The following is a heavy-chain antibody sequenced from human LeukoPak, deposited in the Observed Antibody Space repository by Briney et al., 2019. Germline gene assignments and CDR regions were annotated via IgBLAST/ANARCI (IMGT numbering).Heavy chain of an antibody. V-gene: IGHV4-61*02. CDR1: GGSISSSSYY. J-gene: IGHJ4*02. CDR3: ARGGGYSGYEDFDY. CDR2: IYTSGST. D-gene: IGHD5-12*01. Sequence: SETLSLTCTVSGGSISSSSYYWSWIRQPAGKGLEWIGRIYTSGSTNYNPSLKSRVTISVDTSKNQFSLKLSSVTAADTAVYYCARGGGYSGYEDFDYWGQGTLVTVSS.